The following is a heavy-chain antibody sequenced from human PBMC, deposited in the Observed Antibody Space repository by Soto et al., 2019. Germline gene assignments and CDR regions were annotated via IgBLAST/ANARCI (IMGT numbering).Heavy chain of an antibody. CDR2: ISSSSSYI. CDR1: GFTFSSYS. Sequence: EVQLVESGGGLVKPGGSLRLSCAASGFTFSSYSMNWVRQAPGKGLEWVSAISSSSSYIYYADSVKGRFTISRDNAKNSLYLQMNSLRAEDTAVYYCAREKPYDRSGYTFDYWGQGTLVTVS. V-gene: IGHV3-21*01. CDR3: AREKPYDRSGYTFDY. D-gene: IGHD3-22*01. J-gene: IGHJ4*02.